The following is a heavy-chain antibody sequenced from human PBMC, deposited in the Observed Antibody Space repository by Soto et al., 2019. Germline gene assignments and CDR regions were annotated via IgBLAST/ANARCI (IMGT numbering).Heavy chain of an antibody. J-gene: IGHJ4*02. CDR3: EHRPVYDISTAHYPFDY. Sequence: SGPTLVNPTRTLTLTCTFSGFSLSTGGVGVAWIRQPPGKALEWLALIYWDDGKRYSPSLKTRLNITKDTTKNQVVLTLTKVDPVDTATSYCEHRPVYDISTAHYPFDYWGQGSLCTVSS. V-gene: IGHV2-5*02. CDR1: GFSLSTGGVG. D-gene: IGHD3-9*01. CDR2: IYWDDGK.